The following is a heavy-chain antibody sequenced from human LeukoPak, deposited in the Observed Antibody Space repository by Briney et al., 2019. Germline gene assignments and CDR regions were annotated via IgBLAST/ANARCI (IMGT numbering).Heavy chain of an antibody. D-gene: IGHD3-22*01. CDR3: AKRGVVIRVILVGFHREAYYFDS. J-gene: IGHJ4*02. Sequence: GGSLRLSCAVSGFTLSNYGMSWVRQAPGKVLEWVAGISDNAGRTNYADSVKGRFTISRDNPKNTLYLQMNSLRAEDTAVYFCAKRGVVIRVILVGFHREAYYFDSWGQGALVTVSS. V-gene: IGHV3-23*01. CDR1: GFTLSNYG. CDR2: ISDNAGRT.